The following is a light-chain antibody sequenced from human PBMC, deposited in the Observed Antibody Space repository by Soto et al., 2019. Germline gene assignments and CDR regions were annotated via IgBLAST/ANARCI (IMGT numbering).Light chain of an antibody. V-gene: IGLV2-14*03. Sequence: QSVLTQPASVSGSPGQSITISCTGTSSDVGGSDYVAWYQQLPGKAPKLIISDVSIRPSGVSNRFSGSKSGNTASLTITGLHAEDEDDYYYISSKTSSPSHVVFGGGTKLTVL. J-gene: IGLJ2*01. CDR2: DVS. CDR1: SSDVGGSDY. CDR3: ISSKTSSPSHVV.